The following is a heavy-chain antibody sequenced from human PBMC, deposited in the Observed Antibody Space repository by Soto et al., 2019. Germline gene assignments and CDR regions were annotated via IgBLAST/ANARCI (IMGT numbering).Heavy chain of an antibody. V-gene: IGHV1-3*01. D-gene: IGHD1-26*01. Sequence: QVQLVQSGAEVRKPGASVRVSCKASGYTFTNYAIHWVRQAPGQRLEWMGWINAGNGDTKYSESLQDRVTITRDTSASTVYMEVKSLRSADTALYYCARVRGGFSYPPGGWTCDPWGQGTLVTVSS. J-gene: IGHJ5*02. CDR1: GYTFTNYA. CDR3: ARVRGGFSYPPGGWTCDP. CDR2: INAGNGDT.